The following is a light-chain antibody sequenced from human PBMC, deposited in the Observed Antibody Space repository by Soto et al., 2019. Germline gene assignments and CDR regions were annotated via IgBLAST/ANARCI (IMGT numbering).Light chain of an antibody. J-gene: IGKJ1*01. CDR2: GAS. CDR1: QSVGSN. CDR3: QQYNNWPPTWT. V-gene: IGKV3-15*01. Sequence: EIVMTQSPATLSVSPGERATLSFRASQSVGSNLAWYQQKPGQAPRLLIYGASTRATGIPARFSGSGSGTEFTLTISSLQSEDFAVYYCQQYNNWPPTWTFGQGTKVDIK.